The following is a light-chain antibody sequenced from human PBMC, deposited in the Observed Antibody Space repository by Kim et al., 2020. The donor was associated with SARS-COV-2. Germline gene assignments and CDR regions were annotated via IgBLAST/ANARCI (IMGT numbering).Light chain of an antibody. CDR3: QQYENSPWT. J-gene: IGKJ1*01. CDR2: GAS. V-gene: IGKV3-20*01. Sequence: IVLTQSPGTLSLSPGERATLSCRASQSVSSMYLAWYQQKPGQAPRLLIYGASSRATGIPDTFSGSGSGTDFTLTISRLEPEDCAVYYCQQYENSPWTFGQGTKVDIK. CDR1: QSVSSMY.